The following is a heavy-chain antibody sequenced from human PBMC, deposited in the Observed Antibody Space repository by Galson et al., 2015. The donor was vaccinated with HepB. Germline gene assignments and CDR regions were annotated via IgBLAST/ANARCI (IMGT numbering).Heavy chain of an antibody. Sequence: QSGAEVKKPGASVKVSCKASGYTFTSYGISWVRQAPGQGLEWMGWISAYNGNTNYAQKLQGRVTMTTDTSTSTAYMELRSLRSDDTAVYYCARDSYTGQWWVGAYGMDVWGQGTTVTVSS. D-gene: IGHD2-15*01. CDR2: ISAYNGNT. V-gene: IGHV1-18*04. J-gene: IGHJ6*02. CDR1: GYTFTSYG. CDR3: ARDSYTGQWWVGAYGMDV.